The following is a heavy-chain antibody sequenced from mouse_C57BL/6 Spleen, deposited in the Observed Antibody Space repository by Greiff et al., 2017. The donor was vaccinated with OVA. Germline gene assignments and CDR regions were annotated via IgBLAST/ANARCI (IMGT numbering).Heavy chain of an antibody. J-gene: IGHJ1*03. CDR1: GYAFSSSW. CDR3: ARCYYYGSSLDWYSDV. V-gene: IGHV1-82*01. Sequence: QVQLKQSGPELVKPGASVKISCKASGYAFSSSWMHWVKQRPGKGLEWIGRIYPGDGDTNYNGKFKGKATLTADKSSSTAYMQLSSLTSEDSAVYVCARCYYYGSSLDWYSDVWGTGTTVTVSS. CDR2: IYPGDGDT. D-gene: IGHD1-1*01.